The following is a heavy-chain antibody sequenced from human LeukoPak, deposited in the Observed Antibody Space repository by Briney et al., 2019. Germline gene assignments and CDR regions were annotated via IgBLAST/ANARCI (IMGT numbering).Heavy chain of an antibody. V-gene: IGHV3-48*03. CDR3: ARGYDILTGYSYYFDY. Sequence: GGSLRLSCAASGFTFSSYEMNWVRQAPGKGLEWVSYISSSGSTIYYADSVKGRFTISRDNAKNSLYLQMNSLRAEDTAVYYFARGYDILTGYSYYFDYWGQGTLVTVSS. CDR1: GFTFSSYE. D-gene: IGHD3-9*01. J-gene: IGHJ4*02. CDR2: ISSSGSTI.